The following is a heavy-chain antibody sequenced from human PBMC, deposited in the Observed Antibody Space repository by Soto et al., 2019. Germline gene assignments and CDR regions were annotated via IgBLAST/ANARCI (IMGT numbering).Heavy chain of an antibody. CDR3: AKDHTYSSGWNVYYFDY. CDR2: ISGSGGST. V-gene: IGHV3-23*01. Sequence: GGSLRLSCAASGFTFSSYAMSWVRQAPGKGLEWVSAISGSGGSTYYADSVKGRFTISRDNSKNTLYLQMNSLRAEDTAVYYCAKDHTYSSGWNVYYFDYWGQGTLVTVSS. D-gene: IGHD6-19*01. CDR1: GFTFSSYA. J-gene: IGHJ4*02.